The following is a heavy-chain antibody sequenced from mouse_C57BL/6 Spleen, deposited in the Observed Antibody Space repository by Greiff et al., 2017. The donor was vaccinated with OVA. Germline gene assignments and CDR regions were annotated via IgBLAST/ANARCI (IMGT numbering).Heavy chain of an antibody. CDR2: IYPGDGDT. CDR1: GYAFSSYW. J-gene: IGHJ4*01. D-gene: IGHD2-5*01. V-gene: IGHV1-80*01. Sequence: QVQLKQSGAELVKPGASVKISCKASGYAFSSYWMNWVKQRPGKGLEWIGQIYPGDGDTNYNGKFKGKATLTADKSSSTAYMQLSSLTSEDSAVYFCAPSYYSNYGYAMDYWGQGTSVTVSS. CDR3: APSYYSNYGYAMDY.